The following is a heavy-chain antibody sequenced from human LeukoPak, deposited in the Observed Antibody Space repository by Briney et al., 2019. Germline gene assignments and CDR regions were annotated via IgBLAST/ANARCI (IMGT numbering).Heavy chain of an antibody. J-gene: IGHJ3*02. V-gene: IGHV3-30-3*01. D-gene: IGHD5-18*01. CDR2: ISYDGSNK. Sequence: GGSLRVSCAASGFTFSCYAMHWVRQAPGKGMEWVAVISYDGSNKYYADSVKGRFTISRDNSKNTLYLQMNSLRAEDTAVYYCARDNSHDAFDIWGQGTMVTVSS. CDR3: ARDNSHDAFDI. CDR1: GFTFSCYA.